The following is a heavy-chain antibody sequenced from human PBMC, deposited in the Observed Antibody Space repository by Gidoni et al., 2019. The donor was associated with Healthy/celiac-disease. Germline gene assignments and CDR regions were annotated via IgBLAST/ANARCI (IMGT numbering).Heavy chain of an antibody. D-gene: IGHD2-15*01. CDR3: AREGDIVVVVAAKLYYYYGMDV. CDR1: GGSISSSSYY. V-gene: IGHV4-39*07. CDR2: IYYSGST. J-gene: IGHJ6*02. Sequence: QLQLQESGPGLVKPSETLSLTCPVSGGSISSSSYYWGWIRQPPGKGLEWIGSIYYSGSTYYNPSLKSRVTISVDTSKNQFSLKLSSVTAADTAVYYCAREGDIVVVVAAKLYYYYGMDVWGQGTTVTVSS.